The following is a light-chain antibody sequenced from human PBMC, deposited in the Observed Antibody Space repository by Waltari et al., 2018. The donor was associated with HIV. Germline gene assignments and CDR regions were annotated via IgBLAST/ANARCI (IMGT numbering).Light chain of an antibody. CDR2: GVN. J-gene: IGLJ2*01. CDR3: CSYAGADTPVV. CDR1: SNTIGGYNL. V-gene: IGLV2-23*02. Sequence: HSALIQLAPFYGSPGESIIISCTRDSNTIGGYNLLSWYQQHPGRAPKLIIYGVNPRHSDVSSRFSGSKSGNTAALTISGLQAEDEAVYFCCSYAGADTPVVFGGGTKLTVL.